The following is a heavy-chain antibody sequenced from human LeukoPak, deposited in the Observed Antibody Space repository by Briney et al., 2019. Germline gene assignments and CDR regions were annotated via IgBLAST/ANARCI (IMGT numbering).Heavy chain of an antibody. V-gene: IGHV7-4-1*02. Sequence: EASVKVSCKASGYTFTSYAMNWVRQAPGQGLEWMGWINTNTGNPTYAQGFTGRFVFSLDTSVSTAYLQISSLKAEDTAVYYCARNGDSSSWYAAFDYWGQGTLVTVSS. CDR1: GYTFTSYA. CDR3: ARNGDSSSWYAAFDY. J-gene: IGHJ4*02. D-gene: IGHD6-13*01. CDR2: INTNTGNP.